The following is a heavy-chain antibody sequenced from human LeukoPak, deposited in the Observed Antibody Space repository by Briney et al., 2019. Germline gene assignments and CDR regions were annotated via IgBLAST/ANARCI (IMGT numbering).Heavy chain of an antibody. CDR1: GGSISSGDYY. V-gene: IGHV4-30-4*08. Sequence: SETLSLTCTVSGGSISSGDYYWSWIRQPPGKGLEWIGYIYYSGSTYYNPSLKSRVTISVDTSKNQFSLKLSSVTAADTAVYYCARGVPAAFNWFDPWGQGTLVTASP. D-gene: IGHD2-2*01. CDR2: IYYSGST. CDR3: ARGVPAAFNWFDP. J-gene: IGHJ5*02.